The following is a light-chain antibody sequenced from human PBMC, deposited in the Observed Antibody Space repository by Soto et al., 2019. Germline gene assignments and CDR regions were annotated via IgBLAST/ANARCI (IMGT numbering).Light chain of an antibody. J-gene: IGKJ1*01. V-gene: IGKV1-17*01. CDR3: LRHNACPLT. Sequence: DIQMTQSPSSLSASVGDRVTITCRASQGIGILLGWFQQKPGRAPKRLIYAASTLESGVPSRFSGSGSGTEFTLTISGLKPEDFATYYCLRHNACPLTFGQGTKVDVK. CDR1: QGIGIL. CDR2: AAS.